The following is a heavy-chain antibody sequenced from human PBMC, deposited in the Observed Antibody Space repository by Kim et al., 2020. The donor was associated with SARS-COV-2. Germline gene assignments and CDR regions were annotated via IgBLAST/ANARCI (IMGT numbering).Heavy chain of an antibody. V-gene: IGHV4-31*03. Sequence: SETLSLTCTVSGGSISSGGYYWSWIRQHPGKGLEWIGYIYYSGSTYYNPSLKSRVTISVDTSKNQFSLKLSSVTAADTAVYYCARGSSNRAKVTLFDYWGQGTLVTVPS. CDR3: ARGSSNRAKVTLFDY. CDR2: IYYSGST. J-gene: IGHJ4*02. CDR1: GGSISSGGYY. D-gene: IGHD5-18*01.